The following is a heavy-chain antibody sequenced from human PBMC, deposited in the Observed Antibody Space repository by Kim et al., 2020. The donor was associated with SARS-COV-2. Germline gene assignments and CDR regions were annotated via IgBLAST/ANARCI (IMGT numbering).Heavy chain of an antibody. CDR2: INRDGSST. D-gene: IGHD3-10*01. V-gene: IGHV3-74*01. J-gene: IGHJ4*02. CDR3: ARAVRVSYEY. CDR1: GFTFSSYW. Sequence: GGSLRLSCAASGFTFSSYWMHWVRQAPGKGLVWVSRINRDGSSTNYADSVKGRFTVSRDNAKNTLYLQMNSLRAEDTAVYYCARAVRVSYEYWGQGTLVTVSS.